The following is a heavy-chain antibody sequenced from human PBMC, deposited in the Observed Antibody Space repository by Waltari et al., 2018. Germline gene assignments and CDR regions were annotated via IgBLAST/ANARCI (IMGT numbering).Heavy chain of an antibody. D-gene: IGHD3-10*01. CDR2: MNPNSGNT. V-gene: IGHV1-8*01. CDR1: GYCFTSYD. J-gene: IGHJ3*01. Sequence: QVQLVQSGAEVKKPGASVKVSCKDSGYCFTSYDIRWVRRATGQGLEWMGWMNPNSGNTGYAQKFQGRVSMTTNTSISTAYMELSSLRSEDTAVYYCAKVANDYYGSGVYIPSPFNFWGQGTMVTVSS. CDR3: AKVANDYYGSGVYIPSPFNF.